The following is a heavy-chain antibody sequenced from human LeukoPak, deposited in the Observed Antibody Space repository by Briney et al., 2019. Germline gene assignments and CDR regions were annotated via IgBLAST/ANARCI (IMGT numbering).Heavy chain of an antibody. Sequence: LSLTXAISGDSVSSDSAAWSWVRQSPSRGLEWLGRTYYSSRWHLAYPVSVQSRLPITPHTSKNQFSLQLNSVTPEDTAVYYCARGRYFDWYDYWGQGTLVTVSS. CDR1: GDSVSSDSAA. CDR3: ARGRYFDWYDY. D-gene: IGHD3-9*01. V-gene: IGHV6-1*01. CDR2: TYYSSRWHL. J-gene: IGHJ4*02.